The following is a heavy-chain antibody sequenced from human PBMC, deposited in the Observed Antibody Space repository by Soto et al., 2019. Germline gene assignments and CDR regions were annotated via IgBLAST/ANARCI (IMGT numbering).Heavy chain of an antibody. D-gene: IGHD4-4*01. CDR1: GYIFTDYW. V-gene: IGHV5-51*01. CDR3: ARRISNFQYYYYAMDV. J-gene: IGHJ6*02. Sequence: GESLKISCKGSGYIFTDYWIGWVSQLRGKGLELMGIIYPGDSDTRHGRSSQGHVTITVDKSTRTAYPQWNTQKASDTAMYYWARRISNFQYYYYAMDVWGQGTTVNVSS. CDR2: IYPGDSDT.